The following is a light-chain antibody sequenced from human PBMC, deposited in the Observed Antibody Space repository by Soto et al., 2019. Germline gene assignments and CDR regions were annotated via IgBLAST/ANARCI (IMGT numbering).Light chain of an antibody. Sequence: QSALTQPRSVSESPGQSVTISCTGSISDVGAYNYVSWYQQHPGKAPKLIIYDVNKRSSGVPDRFSGSKSGNTASLTISGLQAEDEADYYCCSYAGSYKGYVFGTGTKLTVL. J-gene: IGLJ1*01. CDR3: CSYAGSYKGYV. V-gene: IGLV2-11*01. CDR1: ISDVGAYNY. CDR2: DVN.